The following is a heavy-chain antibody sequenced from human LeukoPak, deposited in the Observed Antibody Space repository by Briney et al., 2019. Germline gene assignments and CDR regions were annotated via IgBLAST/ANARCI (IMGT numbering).Heavy chain of an antibody. CDR1: GFTFSSYA. CDR3: AKGLRTLDQ. J-gene: IGHJ4*02. V-gene: IGHV3-23*01. CDR2: TTVSGLTT. Sequence: GGSLRLSCAASGFTFSSYAMTWVRQAPGKGLEWVSSTTVSGLTTYYADSVKGRFTISRDNSKSTLFLQMNSLRAEDTAVYYCAKGLRTLDQWGQGTLVTVSS.